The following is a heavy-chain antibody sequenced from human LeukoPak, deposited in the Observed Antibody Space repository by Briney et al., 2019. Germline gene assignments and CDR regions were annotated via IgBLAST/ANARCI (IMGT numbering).Heavy chain of an antibody. D-gene: IGHD3-3*01. Sequence: PSETLSLTCTVSVGSISSYYWSWIRQPPGKGLEWIGYIYYSGTTNYNPSLKSRVTMSVDTSKNQFSLKLSSVTAADTAVYYCARDRDTYYDFWSGYPHNWFDPWGQGTLVTVSS. V-gene: IGHV4-59*12. CDR3: ARDRDTYYDFWSGYPHNWFDP. CDR2: IYYSGTT. J-gene: IGHJ5*02. CDR1: VGSISSYY.